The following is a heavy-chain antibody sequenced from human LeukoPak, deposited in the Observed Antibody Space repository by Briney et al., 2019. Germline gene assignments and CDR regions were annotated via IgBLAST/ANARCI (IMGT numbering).Heavy chain of an antibody. Sequence: ASETLSLTCTVSGGSISSYYWSWIRQPPGKGLEWIGYIYYSGSTDYNPSLKSRVTLSVDTSKNHFSLKLSSVTAADTAVYYCARRYGSSWTNFNWFDPWGQGTLVTVSS. V-gene: IGHV4-59*08. D-gene: IGHD6-13*01. J-gene: IGHJ5*02. CDR3: ARRYGSSWTNFNWFDP. CDR1: GGSISSYY. CDR2: IYYSGST.